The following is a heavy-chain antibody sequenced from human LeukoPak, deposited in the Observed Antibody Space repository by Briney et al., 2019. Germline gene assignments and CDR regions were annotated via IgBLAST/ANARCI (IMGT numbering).Heavy chain of an antibody. D-gene: IGHD4-11*01. CDR3: ARDKNSYSNSHLSIDY. CDR2: IIPIFGTA. J-gene: IGHJ4*02. V-gene: IGHV1-69*13. CDR1: GGTFSSYA. Sequence: SVKVSCKASGGTFSSYAISWVRQAPGQGLEWMGGIIPIFGTANYAQKFQGRVTITADESTSTAYMELSSLRSEDTAVYYCARDKNSYSNSHLSIDYWGQGTLVTVSS.